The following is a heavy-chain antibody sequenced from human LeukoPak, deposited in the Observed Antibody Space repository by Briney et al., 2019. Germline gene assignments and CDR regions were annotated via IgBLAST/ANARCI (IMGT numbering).Heavy chain of an antibody. CDR1: GGSVSSSSYY. CDR3: ARPSIYDSTLYFDY. CDR2: IFYSGSS. V-gene: IGHV4-39*07. Sequence: PSETLSLTCTVSGGSVSSSSYYWGWIRQPPGKGLEWIGSIFYSGSSYYNPSLKGRGTISLDTSKNQFSLKLNSVTAADTAMYYCARPSIYDSTLYFDYWGLGTLVTVSS. D-gene: IGHD3-3*01. J-gene: IGHJ4*02.